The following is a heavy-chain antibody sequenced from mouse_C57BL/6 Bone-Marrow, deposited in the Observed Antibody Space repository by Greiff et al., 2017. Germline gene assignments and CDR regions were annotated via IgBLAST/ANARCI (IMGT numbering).Heavy chain of an antibody. J-gene: IGHJ2*01. CDR1: GYIFTEYT. CDR2: FYPGSGSI. Sequence: VKLQQSGAELVKPGASVKLSCKASGYIFTEYTIHWVKQRSGQGLEWLGWFYPGSGSIKYNERFKDKATLTADKSSNTVYMELSRLTSEDSAVYFCARHERYYDYEGYFDYWGQGTTLTVSS. CDR3: ARHERYYDYEGYFDY. V-gene: IGHV1-62-2*01. D-gene: IGHD2-4*01.